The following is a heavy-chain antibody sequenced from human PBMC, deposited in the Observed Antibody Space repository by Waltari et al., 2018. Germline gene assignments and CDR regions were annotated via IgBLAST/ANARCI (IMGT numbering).Heavy chain of an antibody. D-gene: IGHD6-19*01. CDR3: AREKGFSSGNFDY. CDR2: IDPGDSDT. Sequence: EVQLVQSGAEVKKPGESLKISCKGSGYSFTTYWIGWVRQMPGKGLEWMVFIDPGDSDTRYSPSFQGQVTISVDTSISTAYLQWSTLKASDTAMYFCAREKGFSSGNFDYWGQGTVVTVSS. J-gene: IGHJ4*02. V-gene: IGHV5-51*01. CDR1: GYSFTTYW.